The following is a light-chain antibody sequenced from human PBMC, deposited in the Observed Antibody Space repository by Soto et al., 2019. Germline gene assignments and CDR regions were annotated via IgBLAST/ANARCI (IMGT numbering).Light chain of an antibody. Sequence: DVXXXQSPLSLPVXXXXXASXSXXSSQSLVHRDGNTYLNWFLQRPGQSPRRLIYKVSNRDSGVPDRFSGSGSGTDFTLKISRVEAEDVGVYYCMQGSHGPYTFGQGTKLEIK. J-gene: IGKJ2*01. V-gene: IGKV2-30*02. CDR1: QSLVHRDGNTY. CDR3: MQGSHGPYT. CDR2: KVS.